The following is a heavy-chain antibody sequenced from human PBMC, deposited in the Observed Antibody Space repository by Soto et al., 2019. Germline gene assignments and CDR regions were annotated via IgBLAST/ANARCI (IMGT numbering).Heavy chain of an antibody. CDR1: GGSISNYY. CDR2: IYYGGST. CDR3: ARGLVGWNFDL. D-gene: IGHD2-8*02. V-gene: IGHV4-59*01. Sequence: QVRLQESGPGLVKPSETMSLTCTVSGGSISNYYWSWIRQPPGKGLEWIGYIYYGGSTNYNPSLKSRVTISIDTSRIHFSLTLTSVTAADTAVYYRARGLVGWNFDLCRRGTLVTVSS. J-gene: IGHJ2*01.